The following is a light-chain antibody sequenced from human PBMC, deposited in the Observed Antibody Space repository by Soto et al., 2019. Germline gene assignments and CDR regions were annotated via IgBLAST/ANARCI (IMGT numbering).Light chain of an antibody. CDR3: QHYDNTPPAVT. CDR2: GAS. V-gene: IGKV3-20*01. CDR1: QSVSSDY. Sequence: EIVLTQSPDTLSLSPGERATLSCRASQSVSSDYLVWYQQKPGLPPRLLIYGASRRATGIPDRFSGSGSGTEFILTISRLEPASFAVYYCQHYDNTPPAVTFGPGTKVDI. J-gene: IGKJ3*01.